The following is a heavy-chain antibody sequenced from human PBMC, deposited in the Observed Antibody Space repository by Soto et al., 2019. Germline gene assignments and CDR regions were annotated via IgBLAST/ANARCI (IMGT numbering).Heavy chain of an antibody. Sequence: EVQLVESGGGLVQPGGSLRLSCAVSGFTFSNYWMSWVRQAPGKGLEWVANIKQDGSEKYYVDSVKGRFTISRDNAKNSPDLQMISLRAEDTAVYYCAGVGDYVWQSYKSDYWGQGTLVTVSS. D-gene: IGHD3-16*01. CDR2: IKQDGSEK. CDR3: AGVGDYVWQSYKSDY. CDR1: GFTFSNYW. J-gene: IGHJ4*02. V-gene: IGHV3-7*01.